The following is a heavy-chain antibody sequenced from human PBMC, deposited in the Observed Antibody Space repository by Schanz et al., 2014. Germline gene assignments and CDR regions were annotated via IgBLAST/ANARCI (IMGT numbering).Heavy chain of an antibody. CDR1: GYSFTPFP. Sequence: QVQLIQSGAEVKGPGASVKVSCKASGYSFTPFPIHWVRQAPGQRLEWMGWINAGTGNTEYSQKFQGRVTITADRSTSTAYMELSSLRSEDTAVYYCARGYGDSPTDFWGQGTLVTVSS. J-gene: IGHJ4*02. CDR2: INAGTGNT. V-gene: IGHV1-3*01. D-gene: IGHD4-17*01. CDR3: ARGYGDSPTDF.